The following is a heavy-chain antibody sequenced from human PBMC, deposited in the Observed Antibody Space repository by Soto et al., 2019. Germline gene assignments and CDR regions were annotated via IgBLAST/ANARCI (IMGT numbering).Heavy chain of an antibody. D-gene: IGHD3-22*01. CDR3: AKSLRPNYYDSSGYYLDY. CDR2: ISGSGGST. V-gene: IGHV3-23*01. CDR1: GFTFSSYA. J-gene: IGHJ4*02. Sequence: PGGSLRLSCAASGFTFSSYAMSWVRQAPGKGLEWVSAISGSGGSTYYADSVKGRFTISRDNSKNTLYLQMNSLRAEDTAVYYCAKSLRPNYYDSSGYYLDYWGQGTLVTVSS.